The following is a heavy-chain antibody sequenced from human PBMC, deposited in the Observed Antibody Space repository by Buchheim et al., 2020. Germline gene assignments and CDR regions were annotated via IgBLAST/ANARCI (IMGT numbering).Heavy chain of an antibody. CDR3: AKDLGGWSSYGMDV. CDR2: ISGSGDST. J-gene: IGHJ6*02. D-gene: IGHD6-19*01. Sequence: EVQLLESGGGLVQPGGSLRLSCAASRFTFSSYAMSWVRQAPGKGLEWVSSISGSGDSTYYAASVKGRFTISSDNSKNTPYLQMNSLRAEDTAVYYCAKDLGGWSSYGMDVWGQGTT. V-gene: IGHV3-23*01. CDR1: RFTFSSYA.